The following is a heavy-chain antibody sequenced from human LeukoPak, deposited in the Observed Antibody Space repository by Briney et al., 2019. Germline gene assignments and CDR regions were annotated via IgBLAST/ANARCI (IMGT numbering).Heavy chain of an antibody. Sequence: GGSLRLSCAASGFTFSSYSMTWVRQAPGKGLEWVSSISSSSSYIYCADSVKGRFTISRDNAKNSLYLQMNSLRAEDTAVYYCARDGIIAVAGTAIDYWGQGTLVTVSS. CDR3: ARDGIIAVAGTAIDY. V-gene: IGHV3-21*01. CDR2: ISSSSSYI. D-gene: IGHD6-19*01. J-gene: IGHJ4*02. CDR1: GFTFSSYS.